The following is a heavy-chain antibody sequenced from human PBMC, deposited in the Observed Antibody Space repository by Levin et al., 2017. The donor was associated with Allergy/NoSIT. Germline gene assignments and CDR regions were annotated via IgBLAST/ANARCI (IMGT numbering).Heavy chain of an antibody. J-gene: IGHJ4*02. CDR1: GGSISSYY. D-gene: IGHD4-17*01. Sequence: PSETLSLTCTVSGGSISSYYWSWIRQPPGKGLEWIGYIYYSGSTNYNPSLKSRVTISVDTSKNQFSLKLSSVTAADTAVYYCARVYGDQPTTHVDYWGQGTLVTVSS. V-gene: IGHV4-59*01. CDR2: IYYSGST. CDR3: ARVYGDQPTTHVDY.